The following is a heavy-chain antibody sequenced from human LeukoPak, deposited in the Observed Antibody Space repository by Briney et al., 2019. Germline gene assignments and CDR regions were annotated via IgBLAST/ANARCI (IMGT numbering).Heavy chain of an antibody. CDR1: GFTFSSYS. J-gene: IGHJ3*02. V-gene: IGHV3-48*01. CDR2: ISGSSSSI. CDR3: ARYSGAYSGAFDI. D-gene: IGHD1-26*01. Sequence: PGGSLRLSCVASGFTFSSYSINWVRQAPGKGLEWISYISGSSSSIYYADSVKGRFTISRDNAKNSLYLQMNSLRAEDTAVYYCARYSGAYSGAFDIWGQGTMVTVSS.